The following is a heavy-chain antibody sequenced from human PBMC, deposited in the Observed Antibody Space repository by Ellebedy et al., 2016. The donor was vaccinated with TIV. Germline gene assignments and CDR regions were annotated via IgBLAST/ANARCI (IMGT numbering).Heavy chain of an antibody. CDR2: TYYRSKWYN. D-gene: IGHD6-19*01. J-gene: IGHJ6*02. CDR3: ARVRGKVAVAGTGTSPTGMDV. Sequence: SQTLSLTCAISGDSVSNAGWNWIRQSPSRGLEWLGRTYYRSKWYNDYAVSVKSRITINPDTSKNQFSLQLNSVTPEDTAVYYCARVRGKVAVAGTGTSPTGMDVWGQGTTVTVSS. CDR1: GDSVSNAG. V-gene: IGHV6-1*01.